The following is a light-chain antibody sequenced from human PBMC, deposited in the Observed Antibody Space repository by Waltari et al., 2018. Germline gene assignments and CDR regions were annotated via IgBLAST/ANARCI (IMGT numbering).Light chain of an antibody. CDR3: QQYNNWPPTYT. CDR2: SAS. J-gene: IGKJ2*01. Sequence: EIVMTQSPATLSVSPGERATLSCRASQTISSKLPWYQQKPGKDTRLCNFSASTRSTGIPARLSGSGSGTEFTLTISSLQSEDFAVYYCQQYNNWPPTYTFGQGTKLDIK. CDR1: QTISSK. V-gene: IGKV3-15*01.